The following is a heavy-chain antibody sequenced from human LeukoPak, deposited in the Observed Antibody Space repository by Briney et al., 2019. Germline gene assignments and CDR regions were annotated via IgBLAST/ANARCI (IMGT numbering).Heavy chain of an antibody. CDR1: GGSISSYY. J-gene: IGHJ4*02. CDR3: ARRRSSSGSGYYY. D-gene: IGHD3-22*01. CDR2: INHSGST. Sequence: SETLSLTCTVSGGSISSYYWSWIRQPPGKGLEWIGEINHSGSTNYNPSLKSRVTISVDTSKNQFSLKLSSVTAADTAVYYCARRRSSSGSGYYYGGQGTLVTVSS. V-gene: IGHV4-34*01.